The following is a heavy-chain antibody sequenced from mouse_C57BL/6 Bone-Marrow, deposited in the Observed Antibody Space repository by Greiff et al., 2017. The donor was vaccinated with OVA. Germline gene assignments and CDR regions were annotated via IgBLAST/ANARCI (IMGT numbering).Heavy chain of an antibody. V-gene: IGHV3-6*01. J-gene: IGHJ3*01. Sequence: EVKLQESGPGLVKPSQSLSLTCSVTGYSITSGYYWNWIRQFPGNKLEWMGYISYDGSNNYNPSLKNRISITRDTSKNQFFLKLNSVTTEDTATYYCAVPGFAYWGQGTLVTVSA. CDR3: AVPGFAY. D-gene: IGHD6-1*01. CDR2: ISYDGSN. CDR1: GYSITSGYY.